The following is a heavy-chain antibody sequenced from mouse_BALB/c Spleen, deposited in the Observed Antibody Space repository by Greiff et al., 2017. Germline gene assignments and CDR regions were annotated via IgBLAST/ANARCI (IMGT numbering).Heavy chain of an antibody. CDR2: IDPANGNT. Sequence: EVQRVESGAELVKPGASVKLSCTASGFNIKDTYMHWVKQRPEQGLEWIGRIDPANGNTKYDPKFQGKATITADTSSNTAYLQLSSLTSEDTAVYYCARGGDGYYGGAMDYWGQGTSVTVSS. J-gene: IGHJ4*01. V-gene: IGHV14-3*02. CDR1: GFNIKDTY. CDR3: ARGGDGYYGGAMDY. D-gene: IGHD2-3*01.